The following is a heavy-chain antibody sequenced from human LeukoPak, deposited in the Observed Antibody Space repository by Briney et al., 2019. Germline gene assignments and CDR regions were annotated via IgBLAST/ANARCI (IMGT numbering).Heavy chain of an antibody. CDR3: ASSRSSGLIDY. V-gene: IGHV4-59*01. Sequence: SETLSLTCTVSGGSISSYYWSWLRQPPGKGLEWIGYIYYSGSTNYNPSLKSRVTISVDTSKNQCSLKLSSVTAADTAVYYCASSRSSGLIDYWGQGTLVTVSS. CDR2: IYYSGST. CDR1: GGSISSYY. J-gene: IGHJ4*02. D-gene: IGHD3-22*01.